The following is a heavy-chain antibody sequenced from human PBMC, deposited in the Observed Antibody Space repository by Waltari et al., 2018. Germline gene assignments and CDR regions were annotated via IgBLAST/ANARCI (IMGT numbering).Heavy chain of an antibody. Sequence: QVQLQESGPGLVKPSETLSLTCTVSGGSISSYSWSWIRQPPGTGLEWIGYIYYSGSTNYNPSLKSRVTISVDTSKNQFSLKLSSVTAADTAVYYCARVRPLWWQPQFGADAFDIWGQGTMVTVSS. D-gene: IGHD2-21*01. J-gene: IGHJ3*02. V-gene: IGHV4-59*01. CDR1: GGSISSYS. CDR3: ARVRPLWWQPQFGADAFDI. CDR2: IYYSGST.